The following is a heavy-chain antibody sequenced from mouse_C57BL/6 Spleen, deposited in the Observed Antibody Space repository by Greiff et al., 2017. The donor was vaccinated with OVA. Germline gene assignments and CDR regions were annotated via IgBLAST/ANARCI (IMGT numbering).Heavy chain of an antibody. V-gene: IGHV8-8*01. CDR2: IWWDDDK. Sequence: QVTLKVSGPGILQPSQTLSLTCSFSGFSLSTFGMGVGWIRQPSGKGLEWLAHIWWDDDKYYNPALKSRLTISKDTSQNQVFLKIANVDTADTATYYCARITTVVARLYWYFEVWGTGTTVTVSS. D-gene: IGHD1-1*01. CDR3: ARITTVVARLYWYFEV. J-gene: IGHJ1*03. CDR1: GFSLSTFGMG.